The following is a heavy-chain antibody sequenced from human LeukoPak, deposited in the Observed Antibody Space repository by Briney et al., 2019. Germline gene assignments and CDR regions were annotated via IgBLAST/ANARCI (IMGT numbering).Heavy chain of an antibody. J-gene: IGHJ5*02. V-gene: IGHV4-34*01. Sequence: SETLSLTCAVYGGSFSGYYWSWIRQPPGKGLEWIGEINHSGSTNYNPSLKSRVTISVDTSKNQFSLKLSSVTAADTAVYYCARDGENYYGSGSSNWFDPWGQGTLVTVSS. CDR2: INHSGST. CDR3: ARDGENYYGSGSSNWFDP. D-gene: IGHD3-10*01. CDR1: GGSFSGYY.